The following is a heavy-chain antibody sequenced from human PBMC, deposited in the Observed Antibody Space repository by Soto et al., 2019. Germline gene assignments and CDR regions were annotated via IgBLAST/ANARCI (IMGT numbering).Heavy chain of an antibody. V-gene: IGHV1-69*01. CDR1: GGTFSSYA. Sequence: QVQLVQSGAEVKKPGSSVKVSCKASGGTFSSYAISWVRQAPGQGLEWMGGSIPIFGTANYAQKFQGRVTITADESTSTAYMELSSLRSEDTAVYYCARDPLPPYDFWSDYWGQGTLVTVSS. CDR3: ARDPLPPYDFWSDY. D-gene: IGHD3-3*01. CDR2: SIPIFGTA. J-gene: IGHJ4*02.